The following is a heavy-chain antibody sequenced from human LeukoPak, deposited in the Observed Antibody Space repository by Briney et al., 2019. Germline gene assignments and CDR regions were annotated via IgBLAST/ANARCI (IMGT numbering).Heavy chain of an antibody. J-gene: IGHJ4*02. Sequence: GGSLRLSCAASGFTFSSYGMHWVRQAPGKGLEWVAVIWYDGSNKYYADSVKGRFTISRDNSKNTLYPQMNSLRAEDTAVYYCARDRREDYTPDYWGQGTLVTVSS. CDR1: GFTFSSYG. V-gene: IGHV3-33*01. CDR2: IWYDGSNK. CDR3: ARDRREDYTPDY. D-gene: IGHD5-24*01.